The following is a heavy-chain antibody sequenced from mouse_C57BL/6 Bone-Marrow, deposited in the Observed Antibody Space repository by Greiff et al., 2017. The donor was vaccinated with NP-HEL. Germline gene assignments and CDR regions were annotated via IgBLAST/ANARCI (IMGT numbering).Heavy chain of an antibody. D-gene: IGHD4-1*01. CDR3: VKAVGTGTRDY. CDR2: LRNKANGYTT. V-gene: IGHV7-4*01. J-gene: IGHJ2*01. CDR1: GFTFTDYY. Sequence: DVKLVESGGGLVQPGASLRLSCAASGFTFTDYYMSWVRQPPGKAPEWLALLRNKANGYTTEYTASVKGRFTISRDNSQNILYLQMNTLRAEDSATYYCVKAVGTGTRDYWGQGTTLTVSS.